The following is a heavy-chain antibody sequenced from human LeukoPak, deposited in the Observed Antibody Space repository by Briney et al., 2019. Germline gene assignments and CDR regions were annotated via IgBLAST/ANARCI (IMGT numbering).Heavy chain of an antibody. CDR1: GFTFSSNP. Sequence: GGSLRLSCAGSGFTFSSNPLSWVRQAPGKGLEWVSAISGSGGNTYYGDSVRGRFTISRDNSKNTLYLQMNTLRADDTAVYYCATTKQARRYFDYWGQGTLVTVSS. D-gene: IGHD1-1*01. CDR3: ATTKQARRYFDY. CDR2: ISGSGGNT. J-gene: IGHJ4*02. V-gene: IGHV3-23*01.